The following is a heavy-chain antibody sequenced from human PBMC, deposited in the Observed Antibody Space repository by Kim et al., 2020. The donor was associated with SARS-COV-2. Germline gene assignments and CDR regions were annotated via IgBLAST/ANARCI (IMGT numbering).Heavy chain of an antibody. CDR3: ARDRWLLVRAFDI. D-gene: IGHD6-19*01. J-gene: IGHJ3*02. V-gene: IGHV3-30*01. Sequence: ADSVKGRFTISRDNSKNTLYLQMNSLRAEDTAVYYCARDRWLLVRAFDIWGQGTMVTVSS.